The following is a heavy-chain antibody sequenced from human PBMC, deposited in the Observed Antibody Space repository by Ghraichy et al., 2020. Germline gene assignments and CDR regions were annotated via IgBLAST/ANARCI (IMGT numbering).Heavy chain of an antibody. CDR2: ISTSGVT. V-gene: IGHV4-59*01. D-gene: IGHD3-16*01. Sequence: SETLSLTCTVSGGSISSYYWSWIRQPPGKGLEWIGYISTSGVTNYNPSLRSRVTISVDTPKNQFSLKLRSVTAADTAVYYCASLGGTYDYWGQGTLVTVSA. J-gene: IGHJ4*02. CDR1: GGSISSYY. CDR3: ASLGGTYDY.